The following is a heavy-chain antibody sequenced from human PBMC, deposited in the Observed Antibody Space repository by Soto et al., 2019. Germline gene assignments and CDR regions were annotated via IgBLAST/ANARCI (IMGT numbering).Heavy chain of an antibody. CDR2: FDPEDGET. J-gene: IGHJ5*02. CDR3: ATSYYDILPGDNWFDP. CDR1: GYTLTELS. D-gene: IGHD3-9*01. Sequence: ASVKVSCKVSGYTLTELSMHWVRQAPGKGLEWMGGFDPEDGETIYAQKFQGRVTMTEDTSTDTAYMELSSLRSEDTAVYYCATSYYDILPGDNWFDPWGQGTLVTVSS. V-gene: IGHV1-24*01.